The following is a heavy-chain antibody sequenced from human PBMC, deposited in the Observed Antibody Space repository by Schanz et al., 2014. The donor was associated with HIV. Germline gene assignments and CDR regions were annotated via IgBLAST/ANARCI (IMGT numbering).Heavy chain of an antibody. D-gene: IGHD3-3*01. CDR1: GFSFDTFG. CDR3: ARGLGAPYYDFRSGYYKGVIYYGMDV. V-gene: IGHV3-30*03. Sequence: QVQLVESGGGVVQPGRSLRLSCAGSGFSFDTFGIHWVRQAPGKGLEWLAVISYDRRNKKFANSVKGRFTISRDNSKNTVYLQAKSLRPEDTAVYYCARGLGAPYYDFRSGYYKGVIYYGMDVWGQGTTVTVSS. J-gene: IGHJ6*02. CDR2: ISYDRRNK.